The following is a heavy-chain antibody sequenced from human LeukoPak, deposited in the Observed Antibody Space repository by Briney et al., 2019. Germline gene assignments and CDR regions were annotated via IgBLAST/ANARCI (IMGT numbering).Heavy chain of an antibody. CDR1: GGSISSYY. Sequence: PSETLSLTCTVSGGSISSYYWSWIRQPPGKGPEWIGYIYYSGSTNYNPSLKSRVTISVDTSKNQFSLKLSSVTAADTAVYYCAGLHPDYFDYWGQGTLVTVSS. CDR2: IYYSGST. CDR3: AGLHPDYFDY. V-gene: IGHV4-59*01. J-gene: IGHJ4*02.